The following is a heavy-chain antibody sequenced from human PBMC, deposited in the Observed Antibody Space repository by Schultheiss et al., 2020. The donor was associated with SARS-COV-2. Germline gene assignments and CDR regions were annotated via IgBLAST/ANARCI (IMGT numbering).Heavy chain of an antibody. V-gene: IGHV1-69*13. D-gene: IGHD2-2*01. CDR1: GYTLTELS. J-gene: IGHJ6*03. Sequence: SVKVSCKVSGYTLTELSMHWVRQAPGKGLEWMGGIIPIFGTANYAQKFQGRVTITADESTSAAYMELSSLRSEDTAVYYCARDSMLPAALGPHMDVWGKGTTVTVSS. CDR3: ARDSMLPAALGPHMDV. CDR2: IIPIFGTA.